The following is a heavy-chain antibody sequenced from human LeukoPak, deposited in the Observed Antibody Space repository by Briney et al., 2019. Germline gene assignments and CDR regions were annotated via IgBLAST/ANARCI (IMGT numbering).Heavy chain of an antibody. J-gene: IGHJ4*02. D-gene: IGHD6-19*01. CDR2: ISYDGSNK. V-gene: IGHV3-30-3*01. CDR1: GFTFGSYA. Sequence: GRSLRLSCAASGFTFGSYAMHWVRQAPGKGLERVAVISYDGSNKYYADSVKGRFTISRDNSKNTLYLQMNSLRAEDTAVYYCARGGAYSSGWYFDYWGQGTLVTVSS. CDR3: ARGGAYSSGWYFDY.